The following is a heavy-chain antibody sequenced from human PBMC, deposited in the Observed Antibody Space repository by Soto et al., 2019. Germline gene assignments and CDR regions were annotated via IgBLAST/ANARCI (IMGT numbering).Heavy chain of an antibody. CDR2: MNPNSGNT. CDR3: AIGLRFCSSTSCSYYFDF. V-gene: IGHV1-8*01. Sequence: QVQLVQSGAEVKKPGASVKVSCKTSGYTFTTYHINWVRQAAGQGLEWMGWMNPNSGNTGLVQKFQGRLTMTRNTSITTAYMELGSLRSEDTAIYYCAIGLRFCSSTSCSYYFDFWGQGTLVTVSS. J-gene: IGHJ4*02. D-gene: IGHD2-2*01. CDR1: GYTFTTYH.